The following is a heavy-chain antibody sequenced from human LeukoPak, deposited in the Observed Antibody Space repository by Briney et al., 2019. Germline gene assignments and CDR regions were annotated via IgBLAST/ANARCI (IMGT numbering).Heavy chain of an antibody. D-gene: IGHD5-18*01. V-gene: IGHV4-34*01. CDR3: ARAIDGYSYDRGYYMDV. J-gene: IGHJ6*03. CDR1: GGSFSGYY. Sequence: PSETLSLTCAVYGGSFSGYYWSWIRQPPGKGLEWIGEINHSGSTNYNPSLKSRVTISVDTSKNQFSLKLSSVTAADTAVYYCARAIDGYSYDRGYYMDVWGKGTTVTVSS. CDR2: INHSGST.